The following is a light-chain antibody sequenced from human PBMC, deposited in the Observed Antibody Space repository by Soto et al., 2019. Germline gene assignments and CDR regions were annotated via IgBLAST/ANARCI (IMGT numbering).Light chain of an antibody. J-gene: IGKJ1*01. CDR3: QQYNSPPWT. V-gene: IGKV3-20*01. CDR2: GAS. Sequence: EFVLTQSPGTLSLSPGDRATLSCRASQSVSSSYLAWYQQKPGQAPRLLIYGASSRATGIPDRFSGSGSGTDFPLTISRLEPEDFAYYYCQQYNSPPWTFGQGTKVEIK. CDR1: QSVSSSY.